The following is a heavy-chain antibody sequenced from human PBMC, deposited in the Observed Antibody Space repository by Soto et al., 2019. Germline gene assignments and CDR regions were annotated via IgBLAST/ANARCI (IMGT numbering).Heavy chain of an antibody. CDR2: ISANGGTT. CDR3: AQAREPSYASGGNSRFEC. Sequence: PGGSLRLSCAASGFTFSSYAMSWVRQAPGKGLEWVSSISANGGTTNYADSVKGRFTISRDNSKKTLYVHMNSLRVEDTAVYYSAQAREPSYASGGNSRFECWDQGTRATVSS. D-gene: IGHD2-15*01. V-gene: IGHV3-23*01. CDR1: GFTFSSYA. J-gene: IGHJ4*02.